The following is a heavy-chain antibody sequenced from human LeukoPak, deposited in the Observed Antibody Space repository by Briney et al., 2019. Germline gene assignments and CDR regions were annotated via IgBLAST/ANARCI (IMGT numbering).Heavy chain of an antibody. D-gene: IGHD1-26*01. CDR3: ARVRIVGATMYYFDY. V-gene: IGHV4-4*07. CDR2: IYASGST. Sequence: PSETLSLTCTVSGGSISSYYWSWIRQPAGKGLEWIGRIYASGSTNYNPSLKSRVTMSVDTSKNQFSLKLSSVTAADTAVYYCARVRIVGATMYYFDYWGQGTLVTVSS. J-gene: IGHJ4*02. CDR1: GGSISSYY.